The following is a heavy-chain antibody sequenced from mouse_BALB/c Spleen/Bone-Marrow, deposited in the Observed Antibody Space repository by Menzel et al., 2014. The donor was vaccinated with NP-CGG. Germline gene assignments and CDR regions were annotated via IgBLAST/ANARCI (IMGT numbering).Heavy chain of an antibody. J-gene: IGHJ3*01. CDR1: GFNIXDTY. Sequence: SGAELVKPGASVKLSCTASGFNIXDTYMYWVKQRPEQGLEWIGRIDPANGNTKYDPKFQDKATITADTSSNTAYLQLSSLTSEDTAVYYCARYYYGSSLFAYWGQGTLVTVSA. V-gene: IGHV14-3*02. D-gene: IGHD1-1*01. CDR2: IDPANGNT. CDR3: ARYYYGSSLFAY.